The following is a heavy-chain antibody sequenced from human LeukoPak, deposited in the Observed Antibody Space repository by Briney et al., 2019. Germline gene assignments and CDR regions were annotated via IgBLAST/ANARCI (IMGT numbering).Heavy chain of an antibody. J-gene: IGHJ4*02. Sequence: GGSLRLSCAASGFTVSSNYMSWVRQAPGKGLEWVSVIYSGDSTYYADSVKGRFTISRDNSKNTPYLQMNSLRAEDTAVYYCARDGRSGSYSDFDYWGQGTLVTVSS. D-gene: IGHD1-26*01. CDR3: ARDGRSGSYSDFDY. CDR1: GFTVSSNY. V-gene: IGHV3-66*02. CDR2: IYSGDST.